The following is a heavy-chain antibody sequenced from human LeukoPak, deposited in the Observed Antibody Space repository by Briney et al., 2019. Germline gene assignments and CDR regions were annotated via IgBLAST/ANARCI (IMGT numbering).Heavy chain of an antibody. D-gene: IGHD3-22*01. V-gene: IGHV4-34*01. CDR3: ARDHNYDSSGYFLYY. CDR2: INHSGNT. Sequence: PSETLSLTCALYGGSFSGYYWNWIRQPPGKGLEWIGEINHSGNTNYNPSLKRRVTMSVDTSKNQFSLRLSSVTAADTAVYYCARDHNYDSSGYFLYYWGQGTLVTVSS. J-gene: IGHJ4*02. CDR1: GGSFSGYY.